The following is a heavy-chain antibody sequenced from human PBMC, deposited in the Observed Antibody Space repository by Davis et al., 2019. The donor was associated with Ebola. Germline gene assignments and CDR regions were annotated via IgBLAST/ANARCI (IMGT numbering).Heavy chain of an antibody. CDR3: ARSGAPLNFDY. V-gene: IGHV3-74*01. CDR1: GFTFSSYW. CDR2: INNDGTDT. J-gene: IGHJ4*02. D-gene: IGHD3-10*01. Sequence: GESLKISCAASGFTFSSYWMHWVRQAPGKGLVWVSRINNDGTDTSYADSVKGRFTISRDNAKNTLYLQMNSLRAEDTAVYYCARSGAPLNFDYWGQGTLVTVSS.